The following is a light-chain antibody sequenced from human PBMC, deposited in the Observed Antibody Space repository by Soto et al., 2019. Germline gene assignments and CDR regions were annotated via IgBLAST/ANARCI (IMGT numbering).Light chain of an antibody. CDR3: QQANSFPRT. J-gene: IGKJ1*01. V-gene: IGKV1D-12*01. CDR1: QGISSW. CDR2: AAS. Sequence: DIQMTQSPSSVSASVGDRVTITCRASQGISSWLALYQQKPGKAPKLLIYAASSLQSGVPSRFSGSGSGTDFTLTISSLQPEDFAPYYGQQANSFPRTFGQGTKVEIK.